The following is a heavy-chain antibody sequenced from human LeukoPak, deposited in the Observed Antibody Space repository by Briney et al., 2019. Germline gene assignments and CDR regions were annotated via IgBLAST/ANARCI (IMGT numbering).Heavy chain of an antibody. J-gene: IGHJ3*02. CDR2: IYSGGTT. D-gene: IGHD5-12*01. V-gene: IGHV3-66*01. CDR1: GFTFSSYS. CDR3: ARANSGYHDAFDI. Sequence: GGSLRLSCAASGFTFSSYSMNWVRQAPGKGLEWVSIIYSGGTTYYADSVKDRFTISRDNSKNTLYLQMNSLRAEDTAMYYCARANSGYHDAFDIWGQGTMVTVSS.